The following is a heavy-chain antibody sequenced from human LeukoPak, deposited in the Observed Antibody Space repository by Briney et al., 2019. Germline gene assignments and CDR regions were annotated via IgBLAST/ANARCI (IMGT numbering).Heavy chain of an antibody. J-gene: IGHJ3*02. CDR1: GGSISSGGYS. CDR2: IYHSGST. V-gene: IGHV4-30-2*05. D-gene: IGHD3-3*01. CDR3: ARDWRFLPFDI. Sequence: MPSETLSLTCAVSGGSISSGGYSWSWIRQPPGKGLEWIGYIYHSGSTYYNPSLKSRVTISVDTSKNQFSLKLSSVTAADTAVYYCARDWRFLPFDIWGQGTMVTVSS.